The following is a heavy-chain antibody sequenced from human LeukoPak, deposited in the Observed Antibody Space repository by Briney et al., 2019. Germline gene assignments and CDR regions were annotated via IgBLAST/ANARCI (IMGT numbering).Heavy chain of an antibody. D-gene: IGHD3-9*01. CDR1: GFPFSSYA. V-gene: IGHV3-23*01. CDR3: AKTPHTIFFYMDV. CDR2: IIDSGGTT. Sequence: PGGSLRLSCAASGFPFSSYAMSWVRQAPGKGLDWVSSIIDSGGTTYYADSVKGRFTISRDNSKNTLYLQMNSLRAEDTAVYYCAKTPHTIFFYMDVWGKGTTVTISS. J-gene: IGHJ6*03.